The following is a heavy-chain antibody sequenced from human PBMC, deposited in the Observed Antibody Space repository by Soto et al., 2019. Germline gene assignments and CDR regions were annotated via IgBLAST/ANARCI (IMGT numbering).Heavy chain of an antibody. CDR1: GGSISSSSYY. Sequence: PSETLSLTCTVSGGSISSSSYYWDWIRQPPGKGLEWIGSIYYSGNTYYNPSLKSRVTISVDTSKNQFSLKLSSVTAADTAVYYCARNVVVPAPAAFDIWGQGTMVTVS. D-gene: IGHD2-2*01. CDR2: IYYSGNT. V-gene: IGHV4-39*01. J-gene: IGHJ3*02. CDR3: ARNVVVPAPAAFDI.